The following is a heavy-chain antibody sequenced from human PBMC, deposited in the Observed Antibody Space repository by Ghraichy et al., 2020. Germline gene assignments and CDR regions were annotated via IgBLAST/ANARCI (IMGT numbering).Heavy chain of an antibody. Sequence: GGSLRLSCAASGFTFSSYSMNWVRQAPGKGLEWVSSISSSSSYIYYADSVKGRFTISRDNAKNSLYLQMNSLRAEDTAVYYCARDLTIEAAGKYDYYYYGMDVWGQGTTVTVSS. CDR2: ISSSSSYI. J-gene: IGHJ6*02. CDR1: GFTFSSYS. D-gene: IGHD6-13*01. V-gene: IGHV3-21*01. CDR3: ARDLTIEAAGKYDYYYYGMDV.